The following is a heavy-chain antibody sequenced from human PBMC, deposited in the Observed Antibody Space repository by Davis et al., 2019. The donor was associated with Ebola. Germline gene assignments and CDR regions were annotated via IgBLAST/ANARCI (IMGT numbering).Heavy chain of an antibody. CDR3: ARDFYDSTDYPSRYFDL. D-gene: IGHD3-22*01. CDR2: ISSNGGNT. CDR1: GFTFTSYT. J-gene: IGHJ2*01. Sequence: GESLKISCSASGFTFTSYTMHWVRQAPGKGLQYVSAISSNGGNTYYADSVKGRFTISSDNSKNTRYLQLGSLRAEDTAVYFCARDFYDSTDYPSRYFDLWGRGTLVTVSS. V-gene: IGHV3-64D*06.